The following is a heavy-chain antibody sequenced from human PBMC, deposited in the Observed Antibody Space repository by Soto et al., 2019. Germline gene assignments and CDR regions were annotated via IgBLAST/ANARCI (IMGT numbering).Heavy chain of an antibody. J-gene: IGHJ5*02. CDR3: VREGDSGFFS. D-gene: IGHD6-25*01. CDR1: GFTFGDYW. Sequence: EVQLVESGGGLVQPGGSLRLSCATSGFTFGDYWMSWVRQAPGKRLEWVANTKQDESEKYYVGSVRGRFTISRDNAKNSPYLQMNSLRAEDTAVYFCVREGDSGFFSWGQGTLVTVSS. V-gene: IGHV3-7*01. CDR2: TKQDESEK.